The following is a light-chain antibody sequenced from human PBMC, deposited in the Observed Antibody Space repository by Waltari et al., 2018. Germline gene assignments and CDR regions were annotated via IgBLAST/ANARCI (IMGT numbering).Light chain of an antibody. CDR1: SSDVGGYNY. Sequence: QSALTQPPSASGSPGQSVTISCTGTSSDVGGYNYVSWYQQHPGKAPKLMVYEVSKRPSSSPGRFSGSNSGNMATLTISRAQAGDEADFYCQVWDSSTVVFGGGTKLTVL. CDR3: QVWDSSTVV. CDR2: EVS. J-gene: IGLJ2*01. V-gene: IGLV2-8*01.